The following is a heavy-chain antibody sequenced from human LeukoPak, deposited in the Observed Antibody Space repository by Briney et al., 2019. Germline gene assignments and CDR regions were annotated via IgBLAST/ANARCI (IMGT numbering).Heavy chain of an antibody. CDR2: INHSGST. D-gene: IGHD3-9*01. V-gene: IGHV4-34*01. Sequence: SETLSLTCAVYGGSFSGYYWSWIRQPPGKGLEWIGEINHSGSTNYNPSLKSRVTISVDTSKNQFSLKLSSVTAADTAVYYCARGPRYFDWLPRPSNWFDPWGQGTLVTVSS. CDR3: ARGPRYFDWLPRPSNWFDP. CDR1: GGSFSGYY. J-gene: IGHJ5*02.